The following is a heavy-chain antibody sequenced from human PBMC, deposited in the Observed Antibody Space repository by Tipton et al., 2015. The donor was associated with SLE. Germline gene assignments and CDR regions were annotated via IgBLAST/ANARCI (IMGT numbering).Heavy chain of an antibody. Sequence: SLRLSCAASGFTFRSYSMNWVRQAPGKGLEWVSSISSSSSYIHYADPVKGRFTISRDNAKNSLYLQMNSLRAEDTSVYYCARDLVGALNYFDYWGQGTLVTVSS. J-gene: IGHJ4*02. CDR3: ARDLVGALNYFDY. CDR1: GFTFRSYS. V-gene: IGHV3-21*01. D-gene: IGHD1-26*01. CDR2: ISSSSSYI.